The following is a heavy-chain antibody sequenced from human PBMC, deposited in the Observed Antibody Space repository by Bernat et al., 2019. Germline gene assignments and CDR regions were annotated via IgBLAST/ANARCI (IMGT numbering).Heavy chain of an antibody. CDR2: INHSGST. Sequence: QVQLQQWGAGLLKPSETLSLTCAVHGVSFSGYYWSGIRQPPGKGLEWIGEINHSGSTNYNPSHKSRVTISVDTSKNQSSLKLSSVTPADTAVYYCAGSFIAAAYYFDYWGQGTLVTVSS. D-gene: IGHD6-13*01. J-gene: IGHJ4*02. CDR1: GVSFSGYY. CDR3: AGSFIAAAYYFDY. V-gene: IGHV4-34*01.